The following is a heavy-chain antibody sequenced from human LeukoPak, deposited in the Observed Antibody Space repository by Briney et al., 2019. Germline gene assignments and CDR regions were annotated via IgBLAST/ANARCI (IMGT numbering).Heavy chain of an antibody. J-gene: IGHJ6*03. V-gene: IGHV3-7*01. CDR2: IKQDGSEK. CDR3: AREAGSGTYRGKYYYYHMDV. Sequence: PGGSLRLSCAASGFTFSSFWMNWVRQAPGKGLEWVANIKQDGSEKYYVDSVKGRFTISRDNAKNSLFLRMNSLRAEDTAVYYCAREAGSGTYRGKYYYYHMDVWGKGTTVTVSS. CDR1: GFTFSSFW. D-gene: IGHD3-10*01.